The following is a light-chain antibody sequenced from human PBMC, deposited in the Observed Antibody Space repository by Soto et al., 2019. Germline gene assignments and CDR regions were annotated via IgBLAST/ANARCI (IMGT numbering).Light chain of an antibody. CDR2: EVS. Sequence: QSALTQPASVSGSPGQSITISCTGTSRDVGGYNYVSWYQQHPGEAPKLMIYEVSNRPSGVSNRFSGSKSGNTASLTISGLQAEDEADYYCFSYATGSTLVIFXGGTKVTVL. J-gene: IGLJ2*01. V-gene: IGLV2-14*01. CDR3: FSYATGSTLVI. CDR1: SRDVGGYNY.